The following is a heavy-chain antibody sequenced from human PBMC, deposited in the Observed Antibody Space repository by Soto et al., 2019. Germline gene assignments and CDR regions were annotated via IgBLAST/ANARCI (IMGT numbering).Heavy chain of an antibody. J-gene: IGHJ4*02. V-gene: IGHV4-34*01. CDR1: GGSFSGYY. D-gene: IGHD2-2*01. Sequence: QVQLQQWGAGLLKPSETLSLTCAVYGGSFSGYYWSWIRQPPGKGLEWIGEINHSGSTNYNPSLKSRVTISVDTSKNQFSLKLSSVTAADTAVYYCARETYQLLHEGYYFDYWGQGTLVTVSS. CDR3: ARETYQLLHEGYYFDY. CDR2: INHSGST.